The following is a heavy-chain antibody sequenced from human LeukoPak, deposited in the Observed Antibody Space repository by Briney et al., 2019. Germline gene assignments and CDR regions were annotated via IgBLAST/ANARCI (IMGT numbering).Heavy chain of an antibody. CDR2: IKSDGSST. CDR1: GFTFSRYW. Sequence: GGSLRLSCAASGFTFSRYWMHWVRQAPGKGLVWVSCIKSDGSSTSIADSAKGRFTISRDNAKNTVYLQMNSLRAEDTAVFYCVRDNRSYNFDYWGQGTLVTVSS. J-gene: IGHJ4*02. D-gene: IGHD1-26*01. CDR3: VRDNRSYNFDY. V-gene: IGHV3-74*01.